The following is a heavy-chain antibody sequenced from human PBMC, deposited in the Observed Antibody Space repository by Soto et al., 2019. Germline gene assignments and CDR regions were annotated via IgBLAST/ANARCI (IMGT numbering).Heavy chain of an antibody. D-gene: IGHD3-10*01. CDR2: IYYSGST. J-gene: IGHJ4*02. Sequence: SETLSVTCTVSGGSISSGDYYWIWIRQPPGKGLEWIGYIYYSGSTYYNPSLKSRVTISVDTSKNQFSLKLSSVTAADTAVYYCARVGWFGELLSQYFDYWGQGTLVTVS. V-gene: IGHV4-30-4*01. CDR3: ARVGWFGELLSQYFDY. CDR1: GGSISSGDYY.